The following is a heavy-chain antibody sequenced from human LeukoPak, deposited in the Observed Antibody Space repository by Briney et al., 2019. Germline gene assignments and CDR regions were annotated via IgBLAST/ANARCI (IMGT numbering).Heavy chain of an antibody. D-gene: IGHD6-13*01. V-gene: IGHV1-2*02. Sequence: GASVKVSCKASGYTFTAFYMHWVRQAPGQGLEWMGWINPNSGATNYAQKFQGRVTMTRDTSISTACMELSRLRSDDTAVYYCARAHLIAAAGYNWFDPWGQGTLVTVSS. J-gene: IGHJ5*02. CDR2: INPNSGAT. CDR1: GYTFTAFY. CDR3: ARAHLIAAAGYNWFDP.